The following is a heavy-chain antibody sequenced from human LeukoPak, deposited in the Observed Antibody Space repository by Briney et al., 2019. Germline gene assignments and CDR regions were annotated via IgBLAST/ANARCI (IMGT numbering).Heavy chain of an antibody. J-gene: IGHJ4*02. D-gene: IGHD4-17*01. CDR2: IYYSGST. CDR3: ARDGDYGDYPHYFDY. Sequence: SGTLSLTCTVSGGSISSSSYYWGWIRQPPGKGLEWIGSIYYSGSTYYNPSLKSRVTISVDTSKNQFSLKLSSVTAADTAVYYCARDGDYGDYPHYFDYWGQGTLVTVSS. CDR1: GGSISSSSYY. V-gene: IGHV4-39*07.